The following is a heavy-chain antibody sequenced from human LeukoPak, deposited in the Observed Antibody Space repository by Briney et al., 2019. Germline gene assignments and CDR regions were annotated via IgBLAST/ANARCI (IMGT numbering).Heavy chain of an antibody. CDR1: GYTFTGYY. J-gene: IGHJ4*02. V-gene: IGHV1-2*02. Sequence: GASVKVSCKASGYTFTGYYMHWVRQAPGQGLEWMGWINPNSGGTNYAQKFQGRVTMTRDTSISTAYMELSRLRSDDTAVYYCARVFGYSSGWPNFDYWGQGTLVTVSS. D-gene: IGHD6-19*01. CDR2: INPNSGGT. CDR3: ARVFGYSSGWPNFDY.